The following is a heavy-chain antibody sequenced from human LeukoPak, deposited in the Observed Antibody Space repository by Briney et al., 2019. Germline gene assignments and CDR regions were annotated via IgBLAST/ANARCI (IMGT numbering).Heavy chain of an antibody. J-gene: IGHJ4*02. CDR3: AIMHGYYDGSGFWVQ. V-gene: IGHV3-23*01. CDR1: GFTFSSYA. D-gene: IGHD3-22*01. Sequence: PGRSLRLSCAASGFTFSSYAMHWVRQAPGKGLEWVSFISPSGDRTSNADSVEGRFTISRDNTRNTLYLQMNSLRDEDTGVYYCAIMHGYYDGSGFWVQWGQGTLVTVSS. CDR2: ISPSGDRT.